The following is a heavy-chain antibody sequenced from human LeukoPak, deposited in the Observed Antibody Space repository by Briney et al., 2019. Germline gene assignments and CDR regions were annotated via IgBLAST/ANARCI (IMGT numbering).Heavy chain of an antibody. V-gene: IGHV3-74*01. CDR1: GFTFSNYL. J-gene: IGHJ4*02. CDR2: INSDGSST. Sequence: GGSLRLSCAASGFTFSNYLMHWVRQAPGKGLVWVSRINSDGSSTRYADSVKGRFTISRDNAQNTLYVQMSSLRAEDTAVYYCARGRTQEYTSPYYFDYWGQGTPVTVSS. D-gene: IGHD2-2*01. CDR3: ARGRTQEYTSPYYFDY.